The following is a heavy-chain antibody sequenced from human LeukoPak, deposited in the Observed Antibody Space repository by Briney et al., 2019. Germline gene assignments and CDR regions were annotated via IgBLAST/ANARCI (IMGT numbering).Heavy chain of an antibody. V-gene: IGHV4-38-2*01. J-gene: IGHJ4*02. CDR2: IYHSGST. Sequence: PSETLSLTCAVSGYSISSGYYWGWIRQPPGKGLEWIGSIYHSGSTYYNPSLKSRVTISVGTSKNQFSLKLSSVTAADTAVYYCARHWELLSPLYFDYWGQGTLVTVSS. CDR1: GYSISSGYY. CDR3: ARHWELLSPLYFDY. D-gene: IGHD1-26*01.